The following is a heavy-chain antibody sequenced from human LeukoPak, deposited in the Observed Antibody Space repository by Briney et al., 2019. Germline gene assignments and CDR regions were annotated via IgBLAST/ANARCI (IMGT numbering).Heavy chain of an antibody. J-gene: IGHJ6*02. D-gene: IGHD5-24*01. CDR2: IYSGGST. CDR1: GFTVSSIY. Sequence: GVSLRLSCAASGFTVSSIYMSWVRQAPGKGLEWVSLIYSGGSTYYADSVKGRFTISRDNSKNTLYLQMNSLRVEDTAVYYCASRDKGYYYGMDVWGQGTTVTVSS. CDR3: ASRDKGYYYGMDV. V-gene: IGHV3-66*01.